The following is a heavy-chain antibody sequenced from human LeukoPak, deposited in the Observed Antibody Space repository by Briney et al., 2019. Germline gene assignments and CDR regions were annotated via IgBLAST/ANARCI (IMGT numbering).Heavy chain of an antibody. CDR3: ARGAFSSSWNYHYGMDV. J-gene: IGHJ6*02. CDR2: MNPNSGNT. V-gene: IGHV1-8*01. D-gene: IGHD6-13*01. Sequence: ASVKVSCKASGYTFTSYDINWVRQATGQGLEWMGWMNPNSGNTGYVQKFQGRVTMTRNTSISTAYMELSSLRSEDTAVYYCARGAFSSSWNYHYGMDVWGQGTTVTVSS. CDR1: GYTFTSYD.